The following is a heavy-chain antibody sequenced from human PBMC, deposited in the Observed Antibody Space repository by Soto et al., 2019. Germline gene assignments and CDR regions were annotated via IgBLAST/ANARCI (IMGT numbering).Heavy chain of an antibody. D-gene: IGHD3-10*01. V-gene: IGHV4-59*11. J-gene: IGHJ4*02. CDR1: GGSISGHY. CDR3: ARGRAIYGECDYGDS. Sequence: PSGTLSHTYTVSGGSISGHYWTWILQSPGRGLQWLGFVSDNGKTNSDASLKGRLTISLDTSKKQISLRLTSVTAADTALYYWARGRAIYGECDYGDSWGMGDKVTVS. CDR2: VSDNGKT.